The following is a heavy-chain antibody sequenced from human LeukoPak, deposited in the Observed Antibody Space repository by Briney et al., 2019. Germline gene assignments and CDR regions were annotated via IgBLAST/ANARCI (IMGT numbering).Heavy chain of an antibody. V-gene: IGHV4-59*08. J-gene: IGHJ5*02. CDR3: ARHPHLKWFDP. CDR1: GGSISSYY. CDR2: IYYSGSP. Sequence: SESESPTCTVSGGSISSYYXSWXRXSPGKGLEWIGYIYYSGSPNYNRSLKSRVTISVDTSKIQFSLKLSSVTAADTAVYYCARHPHLKWFDPWAQETLVTVSS.